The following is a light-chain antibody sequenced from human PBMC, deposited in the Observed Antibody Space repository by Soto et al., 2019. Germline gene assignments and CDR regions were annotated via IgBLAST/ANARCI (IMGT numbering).Light chain of an antibody. CDR1: SSNIGAGYD. V-gene: IGLV1-40*01. CDR2: GNS. CDR3: QSYDSSLSGWD. J-gene: IGLJ1*01. Sequence: QSVLTQPPSVSGAPGQRVTISCTGSSSNIGAGYDVHWYQQLPGTAPKLLIYGNSNRPSGVPDRFSGSKSGTSASLAITGLQAEDEADYYCQSYDSSLSGWDFGTGTKLTVL.